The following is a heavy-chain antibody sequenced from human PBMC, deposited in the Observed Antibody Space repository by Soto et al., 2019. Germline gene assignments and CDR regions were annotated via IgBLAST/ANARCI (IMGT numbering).Heavy chain of an antibody. CDR1: GGSISSYY. CDR3: ARATPGYYGMDV. J-gene: IGHJ6*02. Sequence: QVQLQESGPGLVKPSETLSLTCTVSGGSISSYYWSWIRQPPGKGLEWIGYSYYSGSTNYNPSLKSRVTISVDTSKNQFSLKLSSVTAADTAVYYCARATPGYYGMDVWGQGTTVTVSS. V-gene: IGHV4-59*01. CDR2: SYYSGST.